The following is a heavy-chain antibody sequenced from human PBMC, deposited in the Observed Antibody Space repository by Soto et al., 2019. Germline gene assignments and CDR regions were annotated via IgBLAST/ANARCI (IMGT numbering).Heavy chain of an antibody. D-gene: IGHD3-16*01. J-gene: IGHJ3*02. Sequence: GASVKVSCKASGGTFSSYAISWVRQAPGQGLEWMGGIIPTFGTANYAQKFQGRVTITADESTSTAYMELSSLRSEDTAVYYCARDRGGGKMATTSGAFDIWGQGTMVTVSS. CDR1: GGTFSSYA. CDR2: IIPTFGTA. V-gene: IGHV1-69*13. CDR3: ARDRGGGKMATTSGAFDI.